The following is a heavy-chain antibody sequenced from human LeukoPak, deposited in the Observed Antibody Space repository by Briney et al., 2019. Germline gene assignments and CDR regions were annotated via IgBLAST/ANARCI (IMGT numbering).Heavy chain of an antibody. V-gene: IGHV4-59*01. CDR3: ARVRGAVDALGWFDP. D-gene: IGHD1-26*01. J-gene: IGHJ5*02. CDR1: GGSITSDY. Sequence: PSETLSLTCAVSGGSITSDYWSWIRQPPGKRLEWLGFISHSGSPNYNPSLKSRVTMSVDTSKTQSSLRLSSVTAADTAIYYCARVRGAVDALGWFDPWGQGTLVTVSS. CDR2: ISHSGSP.